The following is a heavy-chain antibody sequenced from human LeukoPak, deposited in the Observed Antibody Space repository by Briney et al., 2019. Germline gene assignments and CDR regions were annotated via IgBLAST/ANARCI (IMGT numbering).Heavy chain of an antibody. Sequence: GASVKVSCKASGYTFTSYGISWVRQAPGQGLEWMGWISAYNGNTNYAQKLQGRVTMTTDTSTSTAYMELRSLRSEDTAVYYCASSPVTWIQLWFGYWGQGTLVTVSS. D-gene: IGHD5-18*01. J-gene: IGHJ4*02. CDR3: ASSPVTWIQLWFGY. V-gene: IGHV1-18*01. CDR2: ISAYNGNT. CDR1: GYTFTSYG.